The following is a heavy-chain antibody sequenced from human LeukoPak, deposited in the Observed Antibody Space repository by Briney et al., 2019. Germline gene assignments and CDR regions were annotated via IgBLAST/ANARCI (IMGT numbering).Heavy chain of an antibody. Sequence: GGSLRLSCAASRFTFGTYNMNWVRQAPGKGLEWVSYISSGSSTIHYADSVKGRFTISRDNAKNSLYLQMNSLRAEDTAVYYCARDRIVGASDAFDIWGQGTMVTVSS. CDR1: RFTFGTYN. V-gene: IGHV3-48*01. D-gene: IGHD1-26*01. J-gene: IGHJ3*02. CDR3: ARDRIVGASDAFDI. CDR2: ISSGSSTI.